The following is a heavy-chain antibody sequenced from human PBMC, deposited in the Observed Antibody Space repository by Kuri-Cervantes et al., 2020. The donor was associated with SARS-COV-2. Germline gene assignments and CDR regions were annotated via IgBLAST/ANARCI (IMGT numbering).Heavy chain of an antibody. CDR3: AREIGYSYGQKKNYYYYYGMDV. CDR1: GGSISSGGYY. CDR2: IYHSGST. Sequence: SETLSLTCTVSGGSISSGGYYWSWIRQHPGKGLEWIGSIYHSGSTYYNPSLKSRVTISVDTSKNQFSLKLSSVTAADTAVYYCAREIGYSYGQKKNYYYYYGMDVWGQGTTVTVSS. V-gene: IGHV4-39*07. D-gene: IGHD5-18*01. J-gene: IGHJ6*02.